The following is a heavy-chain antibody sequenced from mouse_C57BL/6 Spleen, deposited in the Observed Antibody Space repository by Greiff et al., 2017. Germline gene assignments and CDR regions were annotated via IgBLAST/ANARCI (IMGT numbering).Heavy chain of an antibody. CDR3: ARPLFAY. CDR2: ISSGSSTI. V-gene: IGHV5-17*01. Sequence: EVQGVESGGGLVKPGGSLKLSCAASGFTFSDYGMHWVRQAPEKGLEWVAYISSGSSTIYYADTVKGRVTISRDNAKKTLFLQMTSLRSEDTAMYYCARPLFAYWGQGTLVTVSA. CDR1: GFTFSDYG. J-gene: IGHJ3*01.